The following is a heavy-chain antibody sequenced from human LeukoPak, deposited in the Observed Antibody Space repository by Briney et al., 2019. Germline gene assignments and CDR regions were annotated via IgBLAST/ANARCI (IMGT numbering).Heavy chain of an antibody. CDR3: ARVYGDYGGAFDI. Sequence: RPSETLSLTCTVSGGSISSSPYYWGWIRQPPGKGLEWIGTIYYSGSTYYNPSLKSRVTISVDTSKNQFSLKLSSVTAADTAVYYCARVYGDYGGAFDIWGQGTMVTVSS. V-gene: IGHV4-39*07. CDR2: IYYSGST. CDR1: GGSISSSPYY. D-gene: IGHD4-17*01. J-gene: IGHJ3*02.